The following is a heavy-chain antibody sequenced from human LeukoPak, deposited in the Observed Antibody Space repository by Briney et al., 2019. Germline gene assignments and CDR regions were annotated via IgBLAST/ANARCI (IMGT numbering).Heavy chain of an antibody. CDR2: ISRSGSTK. J-gene: IGHJ4*02. Sequence: GGSLRLSCAASGFIFSDYNMRWIRQAPGKGLEWVSSISRSGSTKYYADSVKGRFTISRDNAKNSLYLQMNSLRAEDTAVYYCARGRQIGIQLWYDYWGQGTLVTVSS. V-gene: IGHV3-11*04. CDR3: ARGRQIGIQLWYDY. CDR1: GFIFSDYN. D-gene: IGHD5-18*01.